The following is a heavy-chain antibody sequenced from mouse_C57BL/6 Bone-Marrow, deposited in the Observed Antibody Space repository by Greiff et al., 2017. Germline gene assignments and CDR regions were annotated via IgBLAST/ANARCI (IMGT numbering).Heavy chain of an antibody. V-gene: IGHV5-12*01. J-gene: IGHJ2*01. Sequence: EVKLVESGGGLVQPGGSLKLSCAASGFTFSDYYMYWVRQTPEKRLEWVAYISNGGGSTYYPDTVKGRFTISRDNAKNTLYLQMSRLKSEDTAMDYCARLDYDGDFDYWGQGTTLTVSS. CDR2: ISNGGGST. CDR3: ARLDYDGDFDY. D-gene: IGHD2-4*01. CDR1: GFTFSDYY.